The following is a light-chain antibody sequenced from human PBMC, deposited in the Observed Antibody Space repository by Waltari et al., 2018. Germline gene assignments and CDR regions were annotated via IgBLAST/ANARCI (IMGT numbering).Light chain of an antibody. V-gene: IGKV3D-15*01. J-gene: IGKJ4*01. CDR3: RQRNNGLT. CDR2: GAS. CDR1: QSVSIR. Sequence: EIVMTQSPATLSQSPGERATLSCRASQSVSIRLDWYQQKPGQGPRLLIYGASRRAAGIPARFSGSGSGTDFTLTISSLEPEDVGVYYCRQRNNGLTFGGGTKVEIK.